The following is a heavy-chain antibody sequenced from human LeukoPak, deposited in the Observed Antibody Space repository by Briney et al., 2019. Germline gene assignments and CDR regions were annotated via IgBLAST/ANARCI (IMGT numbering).Heavy chain of an antibody. Sequence: GRSLRLSCAASGFTFSRYGMHWVRKAPGKGLEWVAVISYDGSNKYYADSVKGRFTISRDNSKNTLYLQMNSLRAEDTAVYYCLTVRKYLRVGWNSNFDYWGQGTLVTVSS. CDR2: ISYDGSNK. CDR1: GFTFSRYG. J-gene: IGHJ4*02. CDR3: LTVRKYLRVGWNSNFDY. D-gene: IGHD1-7*01. V-gene: IGHV3-30*03.